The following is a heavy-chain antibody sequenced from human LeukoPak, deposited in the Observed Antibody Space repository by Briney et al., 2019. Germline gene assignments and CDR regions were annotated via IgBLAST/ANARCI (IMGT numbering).Heavy chain of an antibody. CDR1: GFTFSSYA. CDR3: AKTSLSDASGHYYYMDV. CDR2: ISGGGGST. Sequence: GGTLRLSCAASGFTFSSYAITWVRQAPGKGLEWVSVISGGGGSTYYADSVKGRFTISRDNSQNTVSLQVNNLRTEDTALYYCAKTSLSDASGHYYYMDVWGKGTTVTVSS. J-gene: IGHJ6*03. V-gene: IGHV3-23*01. D-gene: IGHD3-3*01.